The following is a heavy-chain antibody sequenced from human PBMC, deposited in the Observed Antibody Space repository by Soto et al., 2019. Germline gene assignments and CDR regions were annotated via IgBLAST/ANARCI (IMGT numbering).Heavy chain of an antibody. CDR2: IYSSGST. Sequence: QVQLRESGPGSVKPSQTLFLTCSVSGGSISSVDYYWNWIRQPPGKVLEWIGNIYSSGSTYYNASLKSRITISSDPSTNQFSLKLSSVTAADTAVYYCARGHDSSGAFDHWGQGILVTVSS. CDR3: ARGHDSSGAFDH. CDR1: GGSISSVDYY. V-gene: IGHV4-30-4*01. D-gene: IGHD3-22*01. J-gene: IGHJ4*02.